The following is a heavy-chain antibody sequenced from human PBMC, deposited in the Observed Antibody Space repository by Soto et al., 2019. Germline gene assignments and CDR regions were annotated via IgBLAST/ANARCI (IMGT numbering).Heavy chain of an antibody. V-gene: IGHV3-30*18. CDR3: AKAHGAAAWSIYGMEV. J-gene: IGHJ6*02. CDR1: GVTFSSYG. CDR2: ISYDGSNK. D-gene: IGHD6-13*01. Sequence: LRLSCAASGVTFSSYGMHWVRHAPGKGLEWVAVISYDGSNKYYADSVKGRFTISRDNSKNTLYLKMNSLRAEDTAVYYCAKAHGAAAWSIYGMEVWGQGTTVTVSS.